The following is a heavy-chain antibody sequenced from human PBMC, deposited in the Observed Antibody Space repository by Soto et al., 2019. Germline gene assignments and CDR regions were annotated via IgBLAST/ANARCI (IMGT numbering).Heavy chain of an antibody. CDR2: ISSSSSYI. CDR1: GFTFSSYS. D-gene: IGHD3-3*01. CDR3: ARGGDYDCWSGTNNWFDP. J-gene: IGHJ5*02. V-gene: IGHV3-21*01. Sequence: PGGSLRLSCAASGFTFSSYSMNWVRQAPGKGLEWVSSISSSSSYIYYADSVKGRFTISRDNAKNSLHLQMNSLRAEDTAVYYCARGGDYDCWSGTNNWFDPCGQGTLVTVS.